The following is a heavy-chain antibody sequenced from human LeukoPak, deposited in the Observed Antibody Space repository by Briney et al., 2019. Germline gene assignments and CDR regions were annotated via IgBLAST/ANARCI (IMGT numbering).Heavy chain of an antibody. Sequence: PSETLSLTCTVSDGSINSGSYYWNWIRQPAGKGLEWIGRIYASGSTNYNPSLKSRVTISIDTSKNRFSLNLNSATAADTAVYYCARLYSGSYIYWGQGTLVTVSS. CDR2: IYASGST. CDR3: ARLYSGSYIY. D-gene: IGHD1-26*01. V-gene: IGHV4-61*02. J-gene: IGHJ4*02. CDR1: DGSINSGSYY.